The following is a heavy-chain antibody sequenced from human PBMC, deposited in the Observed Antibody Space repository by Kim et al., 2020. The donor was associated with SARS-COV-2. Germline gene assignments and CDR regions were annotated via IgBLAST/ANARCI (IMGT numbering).Heavy chain of an antibody. CDR1: GGSFSGYY. CDR2: INHSGST. D-gene: IGHD1-26*01. CDR3: ARQYSGSLHLDY. J-gene: IGHJ4*02. V-gene: IGHV4-34*01. Sequence: SETLSLTCAVYGGSFSGYYWSWIRQPPGKGLEWIGEINHSGSTNYNPSLKSRVTISVDTSKNQFSLKLSSVTAADTAVYYCARQYSGSLHLDYWGQGTLVTVSS.